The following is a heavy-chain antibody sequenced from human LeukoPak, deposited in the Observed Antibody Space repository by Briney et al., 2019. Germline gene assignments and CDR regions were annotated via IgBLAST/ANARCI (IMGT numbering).Heavy chain of an antibody. J-gene: IGHJ3*02. Sequence: SVKVSCKASGGTFSSYAISWVRQAPGQGLEWMGRIIPILGIANYAQKFQGRVTITADESTSTAYMELSSLRSEDTAVYYCARAMYNWNLGHAFDIWGQGTMVTVSS. CDR3: ARAMYNWNLGHAFDI. D-gene: IGHD1-20*01. CDR2: IIPILGIA. V-gene: IGHV1-69*04. CDR1: GGTFSSYA.